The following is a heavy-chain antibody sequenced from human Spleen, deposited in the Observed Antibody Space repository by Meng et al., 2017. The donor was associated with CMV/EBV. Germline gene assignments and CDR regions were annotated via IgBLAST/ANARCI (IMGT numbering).Heavy chain of an antibody. CDR2: ISGGGTT. J-gene: IGHJ6*02. V-gene: IGHV3-53*05. CDR3: ARGRQFGELLAPYYGMDV. Sequence: GESLKISCAASGLTVIGNYMSWVRQTPGKGLEWVSVISGGGTTYYADSVKGRFAISRDSSKNTLYLHMNGLRAEDTAVYYCARGRQFGELLAPYYGMDVWGQGTTVTVSS. CDR1: GLTVIGNY. D-gene: IGHD3-10*01.